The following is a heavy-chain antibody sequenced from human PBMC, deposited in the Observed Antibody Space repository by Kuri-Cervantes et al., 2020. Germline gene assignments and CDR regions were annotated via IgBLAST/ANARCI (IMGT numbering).Heavy chain of an antibody. CDR1: GRSISSYY. V-gene: IGHV4-59*01. CDR2: IHYSGST. Sequence: GSLRLACTVYGRSISSYYWSWIRQPPGKGLEWIGYIHYSGSTNYNPSLKSRVTISVDTSKNQFSLKLSSVTAADTAVYYCARGNIVVVPAAWVPLNWFDPWGQGTLVTVSS. J-gene: IGHJ5*02. D-gene: IGHD2-2*01. CDR3: ARGNIVVVPAAWVPLNWFDP.